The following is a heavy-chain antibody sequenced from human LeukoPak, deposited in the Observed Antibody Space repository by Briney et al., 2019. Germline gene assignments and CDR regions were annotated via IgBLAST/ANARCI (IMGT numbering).Heavy chain of an antibody. CDR2: IKHNGDEL. CDR1: GFTFSSDW. D-gene: IGHD3-16*01. J-gene: IGHJ4*02. Sequence: VASLRLSCAASGFTFSSDWMTWVRQAPGKRLEWVANIKHNGDELNYVDSVEDRFTIYRDNAKNSLYLHMTSLRAEDTAVYYCARELRTFDSWGQGTLVTVSS. CDR3: ARELRTFDS. V-gene: IGHV3-7*01.